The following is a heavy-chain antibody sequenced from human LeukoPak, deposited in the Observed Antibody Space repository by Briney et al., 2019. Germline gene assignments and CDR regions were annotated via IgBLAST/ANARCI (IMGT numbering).Heavy chain of an antibody. CDR3: ARGLQAYYYGSGSYVYMDV. CDR2: IYYSGST. V-gene: IGHV4-59*08. Sequence: SETLSLTCTVSGGSISSYYWSWIRQPPGKGLEWIGYIYYSGSTNYNPSLKSRVTISVDTSKNQFSLKLSSVTAADTAVYYCARGLQAYYYGSGSYVYMDVWGKGTTVTVSS. CDR1: GGSISSYY. J-gene: IGHJ6*03. D-gene: IGHD3-10*01.